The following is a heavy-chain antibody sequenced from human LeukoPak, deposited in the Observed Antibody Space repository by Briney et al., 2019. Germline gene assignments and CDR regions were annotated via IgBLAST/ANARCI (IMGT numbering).Heavy chain of an antibody. CDR3: ARVAGAGITGKTRKRNWFDP. CDR1: GASLRGYN. J-gene: IGHJ5*02. V-gene: IGHV4-34*01. D-gene: IGHD1-20*01. Sequence: PSETLSLTCAVSGASLRGYNWNWIRQTPGKGPEWIGEINYSGGTNYNASLKSRVTISIDTSQNQFSLKLTSVTAADTAAYYCARVAGAGITGKTRKRNWFDPWGQGTLVTVSS. CDR2: INYSGGT.